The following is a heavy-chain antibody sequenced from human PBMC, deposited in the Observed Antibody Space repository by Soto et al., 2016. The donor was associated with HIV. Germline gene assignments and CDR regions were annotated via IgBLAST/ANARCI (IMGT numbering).Heavy chain of an antibody. CDR2: INPSGGHI. D-gene: IGHD3-10*01. J-gene: IGHJ6*04. V-gene: IGHV1-46*01. Sequence: QVQLVQSGAEVKKPGASVNISCKASGFTFTTYYLHWVRQAPGQGLEWMGIINPSGGHISYAQKFQGRVTMTRDRSTSTIYLELSSLRSEDTAVYYCAREREYRITMGWGARAFPFQVIVGAKGAAVTVSS. CDR1: GFTFTTYY. CDR3: AREREYRITMGWGARAFPFQVIV.